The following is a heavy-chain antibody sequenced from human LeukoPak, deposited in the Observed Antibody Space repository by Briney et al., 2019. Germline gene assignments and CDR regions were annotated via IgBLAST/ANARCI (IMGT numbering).Heavy chain of an antibody. CDR2: ISASDGST. D-gene: IGHD3-3*01. J-gene: IGHJ4*02. Sequence: QTGGSLRLSCAASGFTFRSYAMSWVRQAPGKGLEWVSSISASDGSTYYAASVKGRFTISRDNSKNTLYLQMNSLRAEDTAVYYCAKEGRFLDANEGCADYWGQGTLVTVSS. CDR3: AKEGRFLDANEGCADY. CDR1: GFTFRSYA. V-gene: IGHV3-23*01.